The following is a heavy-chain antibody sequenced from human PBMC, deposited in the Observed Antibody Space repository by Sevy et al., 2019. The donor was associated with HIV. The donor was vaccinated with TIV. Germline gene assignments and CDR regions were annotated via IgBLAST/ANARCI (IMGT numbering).Heavy chain of an antibody. CDR1: GFTFRNYA. CDR3: ASIMRGHSHAAPLDY. J-gene: IGHJ4*02. CDR2: ISYDGGNK. D-gene: IGHD5-12*01. V-gene: IGHV3-30-3*01. Sequence: GGSLRLSCAASGFTFRNYAMHWVRLAPGKGLEWMAVISYDGGNKHYADSVEGRFTISRDNSKNSLYLQVNSLRPDDTAVYYYASIMRGHSHAAPLDYWGQGTLVTVSS.